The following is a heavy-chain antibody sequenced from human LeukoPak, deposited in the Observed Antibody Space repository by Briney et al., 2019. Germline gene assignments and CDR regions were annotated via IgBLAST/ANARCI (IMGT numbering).Heavy chain of an antibody. D-gene: IGHD5-24*01. CDR2: VYTTGGT. CDR1: GFSMSSYY. V-gene: IGHV4-4*07. CDR3: ARDDNWLIDY. J-gene: IGHJ4*02. Sequence: SETLSLTCTVSGFSMSSYYWNWIRQPAGKGLEWIGRVYTTGGTNYNPSLKSRITMSVDTSKNQFSLKLSSVTAADTAVYYCARDDNWLIDYWGQGTLVTVSS.